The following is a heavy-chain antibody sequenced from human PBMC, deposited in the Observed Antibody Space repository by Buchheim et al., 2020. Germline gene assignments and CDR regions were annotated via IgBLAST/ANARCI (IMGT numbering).Heavy chain of an antibody. Sequence: QVQLQQWGAGLLKPSETLSLTCAVYGGSFSGYYWSWIRQPPGKGLEWIGEINHSGSTNYNPSLNSRVTISVDTSKNQFSLKLSSVTAADTAVYYCARKFPITMVQGAMGWGAYYYGMDVWGQGTT. CDR1: GGSFSGYY. D-gene: IGHD3-10*01. CDR3: ARKFPITMVQGAMGWGAYYYGMDV. J-gene: IGHJ6*02. CDR2: INHSGST. V-gene: IGHV4-34*01.